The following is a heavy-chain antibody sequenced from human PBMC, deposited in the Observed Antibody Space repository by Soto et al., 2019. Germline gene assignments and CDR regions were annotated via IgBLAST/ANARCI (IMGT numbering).Heavy chain of an antibody. CDR3: ARDYRGYYDSSGYYVTKLDY. V-gene: IGHV1-69*13. CDR2: IIPIFGTA. Sequence: SVKVSCKASGGTFSSYAISWVRQAPGQGLEWMGGIIPIFGTANCAQKFQGRVTITADESTSTAYMELSSLRSEDTAVYYCARDYRGYYDSSGYYVTKLDYWGQGTLVTVSS. D-gene: IGHD3-22*01. J-gene: IGHJ4*02. CDR1: GGTFSSYA.